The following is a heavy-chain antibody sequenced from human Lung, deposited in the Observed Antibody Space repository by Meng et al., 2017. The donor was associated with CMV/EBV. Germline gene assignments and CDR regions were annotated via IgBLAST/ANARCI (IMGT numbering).Heavy chain of an antibody. CDR1: GDSISSDIW. D-gene: IGHD1-7*01. CDR3: GRDQGRELINH. Sequence: QVRLQGPGPGLGKPSGTLSLTCTVSGDSISSDIWWSWVRQPPGKGLEWIGEVYHRGDTNYNPSLKSRVDISVDKSKNQFYLSLFSVTAADTAVYYCGRDQGRELINHWGQGTLVTVSS. J-gene: IGHJ4*02. CDR2: VYHRGDT. V-gene: IGHV4-4*02.